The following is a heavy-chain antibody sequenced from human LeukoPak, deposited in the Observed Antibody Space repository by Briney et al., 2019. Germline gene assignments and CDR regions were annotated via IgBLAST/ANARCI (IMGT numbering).Heavy chain of an antibody. D-gene: IGHD5-18*01. V-gene: IGHV1-18*01. Sequence: APVKVSCKASGYTFTSYGISWVRQAPGQGLEWMGWISAYNGNTNYAQKLQGRVTMTTDTSTSTAYMELSSLRSEDTAVYYCAREGYSYGYGRPLRYWGQGTLVTVSS. CDR1: GYTFTSYG. CDR3: AREGYSYGYGRPLRY. J-gene: IGHJ4*02. CDR2: ISAYNGNT.